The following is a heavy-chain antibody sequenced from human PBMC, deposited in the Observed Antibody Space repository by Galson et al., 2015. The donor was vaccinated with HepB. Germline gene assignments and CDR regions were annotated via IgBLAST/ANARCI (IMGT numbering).Heavy chain of an antibody. CDR3: AKEGSWFGGDWFDP. D-gene: IGHD3-16*01. CDR1: GFIFRHHA. J-gene: IGHJ5*02. Sequence: SLRLSCAGSGFIFRHHAMAWIRQAPGKGLEWVSGINGRGSTRSYSDAVKGRFSISRDNSKDTVFLQMDNLSAEDTAVYYCAKEGSWFGGDWFDPWGQGALVTVS. CDR2: INGRGSTR. V-gene: IGHV3-23*01.